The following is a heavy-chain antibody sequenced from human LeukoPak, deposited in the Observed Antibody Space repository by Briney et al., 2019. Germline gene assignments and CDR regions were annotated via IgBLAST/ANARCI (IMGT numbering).Heavy chain of an antibody. D-gene: IGHD5-24*01. CDR2: IYSGGST. J-gene: IGHJ4*02. Sequence: GGSLRLSCAASGFTVSSNYMSWVRQAPGKGLEWVSVIYSGGSTYYADSVKGRFTISRDNSKNTLYLQMNSLRAEDTAVYYCASKRWLHSDFDYWGQGTLVTVSS. V-gene: IGHV3-66*01. CDR1: GFTVSSNY. CDR3: ASKRWLHSDFDY.